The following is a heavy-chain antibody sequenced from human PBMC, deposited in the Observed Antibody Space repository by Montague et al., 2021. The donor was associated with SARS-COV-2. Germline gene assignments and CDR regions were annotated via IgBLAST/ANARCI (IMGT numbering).Heavy chain of an antibody. J-gene: IGHJ6*03. D-gene: IGHD3-16*01. CDR2: INHSGST. V-gene: IGHV4-34*01. Sequence: SETLSLTCAVYGGSFSGYHWTWIRQPPGKGLEWIGEINHSGSTNYNPSLKGRLTISVDTSKNQFSLKLSSVTAADTAVYYCARGLVLGEDDAVMVYFFYYMGDWGKGTPVTVSS. CDR1: GGSFSGYH. CDR3: ARGLVLGEDDAVMVYFFYYMGD.